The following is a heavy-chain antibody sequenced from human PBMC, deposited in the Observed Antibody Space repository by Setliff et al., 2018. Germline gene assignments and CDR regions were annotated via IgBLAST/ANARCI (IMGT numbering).Heavy chain of an antibody. D-gene: IGHD2-8*01. CDR2: IYTSGST. V-gene: IGHV4-61*09. Sequence: TSETLSLTCTVSGGSISSGSYYWSWIRQPAGKGLEWIGHIYTSGSTNYNPSLKSRVTISVDTSKNQFSLKLSSVTAADTAVYYCARHGLHCTNGICPPPFDPWGQGTLVTVSS. CDR3: ARHGLHCTNGICPPPFDP. J-gene: IGHJ5*02. CDR1: GGSISSGSYY.